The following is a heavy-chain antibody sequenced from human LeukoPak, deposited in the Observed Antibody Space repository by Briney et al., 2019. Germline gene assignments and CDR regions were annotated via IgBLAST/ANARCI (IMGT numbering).Heavy chain of an antibody. CDR2: INHSGST. J-gene: IGHJ4*02. CDR3: ARRFYDSSGYRFDY. CDR1: GGSFSGYY. Sequence: SETLSLTCAVYGGSFSGYYWSWIRQPPGKGLEWIGEINHSGSTNYNPSLKSRVTISVDTSKNQFSLKLSSVTAADTAVYYCARRFYDSSGYRFDYWGQGTLVTVSS. D-gene: IGHD3-22*01. V-gene: IGHV4-34*01.